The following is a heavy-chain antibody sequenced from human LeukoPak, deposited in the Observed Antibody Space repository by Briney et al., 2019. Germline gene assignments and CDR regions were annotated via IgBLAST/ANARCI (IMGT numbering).Heavy chain of an antibody. D-gene: IGHD6-13*01. V-gene: IGHV1-18*01. CDR3: ARGYSFAAAGNWFDP. Sequence: ASVKVSCKASGYTFTSYGTSWVRQAPGQGLEWMGWISAYNGNTNYAQKLQGRVTMTTDTSTSTAYMELRSLRSDDTAVYYCARGYSFAAAGNWFDPWGQGTLVTVSS. J-gene: IGHJ5*02. CDR2: ISAYNGNT. CDR1: GYTFTSYG.